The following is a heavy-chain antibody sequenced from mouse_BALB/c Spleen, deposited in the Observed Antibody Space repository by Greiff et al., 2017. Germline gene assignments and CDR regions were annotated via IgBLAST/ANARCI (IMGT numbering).Heavy chain of an antibody. D-gene: IGHD2-3*01. CDR3: AREDGYYVDFDY. CDR1: GFTFSSYG. J-gene: IGHJ2*01. Sequence: EVMLVESGGDLVKPGGSLKLSCAVSGFTFSSYGMSWVRQTPDKRLEWVATISSGGSYTYYPDSVKGRFTISRDNAKNTLYLHMSSLKSEDTAMYYGAREDGYYVDFDYWGQGTTLTVSS. V-gene: IGHV5-6*01. CDR2: ISSGGSYT.